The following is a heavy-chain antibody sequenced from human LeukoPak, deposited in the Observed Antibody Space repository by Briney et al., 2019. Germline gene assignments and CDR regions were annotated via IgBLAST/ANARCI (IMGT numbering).Heavy chain of an antibody. CDR1: GFSVSSNY. CDR3: AKGNYDILTGYYAY. CDR2: LYSGGTT. Sequence: GGSLRLSCAVSGFSVSSNYVSWVRQAPGKGLEWVSALYSGGTTYYADSVKGRFTISGDNSKNTLFLEMNSLRAEDTAVYYCAKGNYDILTGYYAYWGQGTLVTVSS. V-gene: IGHV3-53*01. D-gene: IGHD3-9*01. J-gene: IGHJ4*02.